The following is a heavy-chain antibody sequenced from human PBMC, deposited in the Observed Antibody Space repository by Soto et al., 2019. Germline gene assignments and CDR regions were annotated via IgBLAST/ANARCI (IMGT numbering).Heavy chain of an antibody. V-gene: IGHV4-34*01. CDR2: INESGRT. J-gene: IGHJ4*02. D-gene: IGHD3-16*01. CDR3: ASVLRYL. Sequence: QVQLQQWGAGLLKPSETLSLTCAVYGGSFSGYYWSWIRQSPGKGLEWIGEINESGRTNYNPSLTSRVTISVDTSKKQFSLNLRSVTAADTAVYYCASVLRYLWGQGTLVTVSS. CDR1: GGSFSGYY.